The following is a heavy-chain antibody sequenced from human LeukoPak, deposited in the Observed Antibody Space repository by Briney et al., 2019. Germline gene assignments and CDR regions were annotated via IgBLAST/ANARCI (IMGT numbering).Heavy chain of an antibody. CDR3: AHYHLTYFDY. Sequence: EAVPTLVKPTQTLTLTCTFSGFSLTTTREAVGWVRQPPGKALEWLALIFWDDDKRYSPSLRSRLTITKDTSNNQVVLTLTNVDPVDTGTYYCAHYHLTYFDYWGQGALVTDSS. V-gene: IGHV2-5*02. CDR1: GFSLTTTREA. J-gene: IGHJ4*02. CDR2: IFWDDDK. D-gene: IGHD1-14*01.